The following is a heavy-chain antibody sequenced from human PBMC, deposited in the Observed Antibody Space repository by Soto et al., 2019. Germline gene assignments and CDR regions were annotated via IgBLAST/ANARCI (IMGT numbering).Heavy chain of an antibody. CDR1: GYTFTAYY. J-gene: IGHJ4*02. CDR2: INPDSGGT. V-gene: IGHV1-2*07. Sequence: QVQLVQSGAEVKKPGASVKVSCKASGYTFTAYYIYWVRQAPGQGLEWMGWINPDSGGTEYTHQFQGRVTMTRDTSISTAYMELSSLRSDDTAVYYCARVFDFWSGLHSDYWGQGTLVTVSS. CDR3: ARVFDFWSGLHSDY. D-gene: IGHD3-3*01.